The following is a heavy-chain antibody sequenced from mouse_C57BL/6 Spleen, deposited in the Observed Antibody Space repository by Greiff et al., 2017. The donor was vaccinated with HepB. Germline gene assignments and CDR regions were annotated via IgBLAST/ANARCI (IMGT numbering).Heavy chain of an antibody. CDR1: GYTFTSYT. Sequence: QVQLQQSGAALARPGASVKMSCTASGYTFTSYTMHWVKQRPGQGLEWIGYINPSSGYTKYNQKFKDKATLTADKSSSTAYMQLSSLTSEDSAVYYCAIYGNYAMDYWGQGTSVTVSS. D-gene: IGHD2-1*01. CDR3: AIYGNYAMDY. J-gene: IGHJ4*01. V-gene: IGHV1-4*01. CDR2: INPSSGYT.